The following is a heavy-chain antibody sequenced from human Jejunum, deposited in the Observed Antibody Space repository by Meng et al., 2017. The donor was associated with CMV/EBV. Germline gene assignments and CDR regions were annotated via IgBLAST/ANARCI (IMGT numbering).Heavy chain of an antibody. CDR2: VRASGETS. D-gene: IGHD3-10*01. CDR1: GFTFTNYA. CDR3: ATSYGPGGY. V-gene: IGHV3-23*01. J-gene: IGHJ4*01. Sequence: LSCTASGFTFTNYAMSWVRQAPGKGLEWVSTVRASGETSYYADSVKGRFAIFRDNSKNTLYLEMNSLRAEDTAIYYCATSYGPGGYWGHGTLVTV.